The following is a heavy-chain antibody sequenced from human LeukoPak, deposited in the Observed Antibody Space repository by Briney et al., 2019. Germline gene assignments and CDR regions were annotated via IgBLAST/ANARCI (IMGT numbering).Heavy chain of an antibody. J-gene: IGHJ3*02. D-gene: IGHD3-22*01. Sequence: PSETLSLTCTVSGGSISSGGHYWSWIRQHPGKGLEWIGYIYYSGSTYYNPSLKGRVTISVDTSKNQFSLKLSSVTAADTAVYYCASHRPTYYYDSSGSYDAFDIWGQGTMVTVPS. CDR2: IYYSGST. CDR1: GGSISSGGHY. CDR3: ASHRPTYYYDSSGSYDAFDI. V-gene: IGHV4-31*03.